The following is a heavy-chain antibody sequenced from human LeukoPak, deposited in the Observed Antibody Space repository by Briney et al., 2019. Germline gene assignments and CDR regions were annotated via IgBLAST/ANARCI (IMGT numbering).Heavy chain of an antibody. D-gene: IGHD3-10*01. Sequence: GESLQISSKGSGYSFTSYWIAWVRQMPGKGLEWVGIIYPGDSETRYSPSFQGQVTTSVDKSISTAYLQWSSLKASDTAMYYCARRLYYGSSLNYFDYWGQGTLVTVSS. CDR3: ARRLYYGSSLNYFDY. J-gene: IGHJ4*02. CDR2: IYPGDSET. V-gene: IGHV5-51*01. CDR1: GYSFTSYW.